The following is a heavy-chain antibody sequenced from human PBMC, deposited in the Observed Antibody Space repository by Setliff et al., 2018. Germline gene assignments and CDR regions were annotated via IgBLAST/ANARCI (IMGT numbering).Heavy chain of an antibody. CDR3: VKVKKPLIRGSGFDY. D-gene: IGHD3-10*01. CDR2: VRFDGSYK. Sequence: PGGSLRLSCAASGFTFSSFWMAWVRQAPGKGLDWVASVRFDGSYKVYADSVKGRFTISRDNSENTLFLQMTSLRPEDTGVYYCVKVKKPLIRGSGFDYWGRGTLVTVSS. J-gene: IGHJ4*02. V-gene: IGHV3-30*02. CDR1: GFTFSSFW.